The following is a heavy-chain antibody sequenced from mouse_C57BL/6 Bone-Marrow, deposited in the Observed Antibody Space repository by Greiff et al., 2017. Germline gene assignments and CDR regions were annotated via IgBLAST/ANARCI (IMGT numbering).Heavy chain of an antibody. Sequence: DVHLVESGGGLVKPGGSLKLSCAASGFTFSDYGMPWVRQAPEKGLEWVAYISSGSSTIYYADTVKGRFTISRDNAKNTLFLQMTSLRSEDTAMYYCARGGYPHYYAMDYWGQGTSVTVSS. CDR2: ISSGSSTI. CDR1: GFTFSDYG. J-gene: IGHJ4*01. D-gene: IGHD2-2*01. CDR3: ARGGYPHYYAMDY. V-gene: IGHV5-17*01.